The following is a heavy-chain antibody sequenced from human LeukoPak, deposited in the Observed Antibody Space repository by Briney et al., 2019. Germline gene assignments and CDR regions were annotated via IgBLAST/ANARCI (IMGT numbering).Heavy chain of an antibody. CDR2: IRNKANGGTT. Sequence: TLRLSCTTSGFTFSDYAVSWVRQAPGKGLEWIGFIRNKANGGTTDYAASVIARSTISTDDSNTIAHRPMTGLKTEVKAVYYCSRFYSSGWASGAFDIWGQGTMVTVSS. CDR1: GFTFSDYA. CDR3: SRFYSSGWASGAFDI. D-gene: IGHD3-22*01. J-gene: IGHJ3*02. V-gene: IGHV3-49*04.